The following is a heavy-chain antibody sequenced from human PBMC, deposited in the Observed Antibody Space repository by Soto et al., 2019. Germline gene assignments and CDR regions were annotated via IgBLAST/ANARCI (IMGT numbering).Heavy chain of an antibody. J-gene: IGHJ5*02. CDR2: ISGSGGST. CDR1: GFTFSSYA. D-gene: IGHD3-3*01. V-gene: IGHV3-23*01. Sequence: EVQLLESGGGLVQPGGSLRLSCAASGFTFSSYAMSWVRQAPGKGLEWVSAISGSGGSTYYADSVKGRFTISRDNSKKTLYLQMNSLRAEDTAVYYCAKSSYYDFWSGYSDWFDPWGQGTLVTVSS. CDR3: AKSSYYDFWSGYSDWFDP.